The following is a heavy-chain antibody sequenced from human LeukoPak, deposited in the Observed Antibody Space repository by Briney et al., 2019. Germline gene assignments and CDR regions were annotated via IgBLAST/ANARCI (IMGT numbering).Heavy chain of an antibody. V-gene: IGHV4-34*01. CDR1: GGSFSGYY. CDR2: INHSGST. CDR3: ARLVLDYGDYVWAFDI. J-gene: IGHJ3*02. D-gene: IGHD4-17*01. Sequence: PSETLSLTCAVYGGSFSGYYWSWIRQPPGKGLEWIGEINHSGSTNYNPSLKSRVTISVDTSKNQFSLKLSSVTAADTAVYYCARLVLDYGDYVWAFDIWGQGTMVTVSS.